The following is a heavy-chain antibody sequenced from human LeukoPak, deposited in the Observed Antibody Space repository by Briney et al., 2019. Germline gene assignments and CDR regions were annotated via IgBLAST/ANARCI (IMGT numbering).Heavy chain of an antibody. Sequence: PGGSLRLSCAASGFTFSNSAMSWVRQAPGKGLEWVSGISWNSGNVDYADSVKGRFTLSRDNVKNALFLQMNSLRAEDTALYYCAKTGTYSSSSGYIDLWGQGTLVTVSS. CDR1: GFTFSNSA. CDR3: AKTGTYSSSSGYIDL. CDR2: ISWNSGNV. J-gene: IGHJ4*02. V-gene: IGHV3-9*01. D-gene: IGHD6-6*01.